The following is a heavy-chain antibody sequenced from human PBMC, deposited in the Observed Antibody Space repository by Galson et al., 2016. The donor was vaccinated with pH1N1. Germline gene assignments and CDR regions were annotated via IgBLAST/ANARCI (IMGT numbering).Heavy chain of an antibody. CDR2: FHTSGST. V-gene: IGHV4-61*02. J-gene: IGHJ4*02. D-gene: IGHD3-22*01. CDR3: AREADSSDSTGYYYKTFDY. Sequence: TLSLTCTVSGVSVNSPTYYWSWIRQPAGKGLEWIGRFHTSGSTNYKPSLNSRVTISLDASNSQFSLKLTSVTAADTAVYYCAREADSSDSTGYYYKTFDYWGQGILVTVSS. CDR1: GVSVNSPTYY.